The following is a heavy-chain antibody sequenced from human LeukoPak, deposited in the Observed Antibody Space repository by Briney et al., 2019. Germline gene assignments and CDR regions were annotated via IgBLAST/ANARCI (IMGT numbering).Heavy chain of an antibody. CDR3: AAEVGATTPRNY. D-gene: IGHD1-26*01. CDR1: GGSFSGYY. CDR2: INHSGST. V-gene: IGHV4-34*01. Sequence: SSETLSLTWAVYGGSFSGYYWSWIRQPPGKGLEWIGEINHSGSTNYNPSLKSRVTISVDTSKNQFSLKLSSVTAADTAVYYCAAEVGATTPRNYWGQGTLVTVSS. J-gene: IGHJ4*02.